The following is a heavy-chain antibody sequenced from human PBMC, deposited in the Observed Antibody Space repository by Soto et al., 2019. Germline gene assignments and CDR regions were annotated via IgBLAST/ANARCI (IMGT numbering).Heavy chain of an antibody. V-gene: IGHV1-3*01. D-gene: IGHD1-26*01. Sequence: ASVKVSCQASGYTFTIYAMHFGRPAPGQRLEWMGWINVGNGNTKYSQKIQGRVTITRDTSASTAYMELSRLRSEDTAVYYCARSSGSYYDAFDIWGQGTMVTVSS. J-gene: IGHJ3*02. CDR1: GYTFTIYA. CDR2: INVGNGNT. CDR3: ARSSGSYYDAFDI.